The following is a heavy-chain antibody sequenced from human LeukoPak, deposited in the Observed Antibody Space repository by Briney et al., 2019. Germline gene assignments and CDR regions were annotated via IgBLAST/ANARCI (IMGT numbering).Heavy chain of an antibody. CDR1: GFSFTNAW. D-gene: IGHD3-10*01. V-gene: IGHV3-15*05. CDR2: IKSKTDGGTI. J-gene: IGHJ4*02. Sequence: GGSLRLSCAASGFSFTNAWMSWVRQAPEEGLEWVGRIKSKTDGGTIDYAAPVKGRFTISRDDSKNTLFLQMNSMKIEDTAVYYCTTVTLRPVGLWGQGTLVTVSS. CDR3: TTVTLRPVGL.